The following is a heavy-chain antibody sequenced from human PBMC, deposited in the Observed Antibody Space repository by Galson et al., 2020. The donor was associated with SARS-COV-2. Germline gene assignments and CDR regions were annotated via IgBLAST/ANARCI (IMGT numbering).Heavy chain of an antibody. CDR1: GFTFSSYG. D-gene: IGHD6-13*01. CDR3: AKGGSSWYRYYYYMDV. CDR2: ISYDGSNK. J-gene: IGHJ6*03. V-gene: IGHV3-30*18. Sequence: GGSLRLSCAASGFTFSSYGMHWVRQAPGKGLEWVAVISYDGSNKYYADSVKGRFTISRDNSKNTLYLQMNSLRAEDTAVYYCAKGGSSWYRYYYYMDVWGKGTTVTVSS.